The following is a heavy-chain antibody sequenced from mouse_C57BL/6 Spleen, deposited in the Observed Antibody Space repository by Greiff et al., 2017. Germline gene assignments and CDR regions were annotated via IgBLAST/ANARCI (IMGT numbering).Heavy chain of an antibody. V-gene: IGHV1-82*01. CDR2: IYPGDGDT. D-gene: IGHD1-1*01. J-gene: IGHJ2*01. CDR1: GYAFSSSW. Sequence: QVQLQQSGPELVKPGASVKISCKASGYAFSSSWMNWVKQRPGKGLEWIGRIYPGDGDTNYNGKFKGEATLTADKSSSTAYMQLSSLTSEDSAVYFCARRGDYYGSSYEDYWGQGTTLTVSS. CDR3: ARRGDYYGSSYEDY.